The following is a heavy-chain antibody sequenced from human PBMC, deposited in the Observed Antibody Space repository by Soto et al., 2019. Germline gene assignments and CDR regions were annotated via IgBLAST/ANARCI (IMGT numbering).Heavy chain of an antibody. CDR2: IYPGDSET. J-gene: IGHJ6*02. D-gene: IGHD5-18*01. CDR3: ATDTARTYYYYGMDV. CDR1: GYSFTNYW. Sequence: PGESLKISCKTSGYSFTNYWIGWVRQMPGKGLEWMAIIYPGDSETRYDPSFQGQVTISVDQSTSTAYLQWSSLKASDTALYYCATDTARTYYYYGMDVWGQGTTVTVSS. V-gene: IGHV5-51*01.